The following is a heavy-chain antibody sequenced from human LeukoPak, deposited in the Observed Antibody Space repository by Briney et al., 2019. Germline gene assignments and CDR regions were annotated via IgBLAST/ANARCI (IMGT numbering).Heavy chain of an antibody. V-gene: IGHV1-18*01. CDR3: ARQVDTTMALPDF. J-gene: IGHJ4*02. Sequence: ASVEVSCKASGYTFTSYGITWVRQAPGQGLEWMGWISAYNGNTNYAQKLQGRVTMTPDTSTSTAYMELRSLISDDTAIYYCARQVDTTMALPDFWGQGTLVTVSS. CDR2: ISAYNGNT. D-gene: IGHD5-18*01. CDR1: GYTFTSYG.